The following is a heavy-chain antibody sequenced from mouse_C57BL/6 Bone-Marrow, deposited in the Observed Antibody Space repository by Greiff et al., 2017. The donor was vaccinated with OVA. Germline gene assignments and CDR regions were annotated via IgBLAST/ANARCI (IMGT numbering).Heavy chain of an antibody. D-gene: IGHD1-1*01. CDR3: ARSGITTVEGDFAMDY. V-gene: IGHV1-55*01. Sequence: QVQLQQPGAELVKPGASVKMSCKASGYTFTSYWITWVKQRPGQGLEWIGDIYPGSGRTNYNEKFKSKATLTVDKSSSTAYMHLSSLTSDDSAVYYCARSGITTVEGDFAMDYWGQGTSVTVSS. CDR2: IYPGSGRT. J-gene: IGHJ4*01. CDR1: GYTFTSYW.